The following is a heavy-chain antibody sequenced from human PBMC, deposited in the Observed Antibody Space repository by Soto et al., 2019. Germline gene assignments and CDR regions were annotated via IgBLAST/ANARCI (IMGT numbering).Heavy chain of an antibody. CDR2: ISGSGGST. Sequence: GGSLRLSCAASGFTFSGYAMSWVRQAPGKGLEWVSAISGSGGSTYYADSVKGRFTISRDNSKNTLYLQMNSLRAEDTAVYYCAKDSYSSSDPYPWGQGTLVTVSS. CDR3: AKDSYSSSDPYP. V-gene: IGHV3-23*01. D-gene: IGHD6-6*01. J-gene: IGHJ5*02. CDR1: GFTFSGYA.